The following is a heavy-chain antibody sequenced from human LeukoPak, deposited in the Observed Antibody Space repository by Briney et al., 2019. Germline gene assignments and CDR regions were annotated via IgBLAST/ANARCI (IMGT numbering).Heavy chain of an antibody. D-gene: IGHD2/OR15-2a*01. CDR1: GFTFRNYA. J-gene: IGHJ4*02. CDR2: ISDSGQSP. Sequence: GGSLRLSCEASGFTFRNYAMNWVCQSPGKGLEYVSGISDSGQSPYYAASVRGRFTISRDNSNNTLYLQMNSLRAEDTAVYYCAKDPGAFPYFFDSWGQGTLVTVSS. CDR3: AKDPGAFPYFFDS. V-gene: IGHV3-23*01.